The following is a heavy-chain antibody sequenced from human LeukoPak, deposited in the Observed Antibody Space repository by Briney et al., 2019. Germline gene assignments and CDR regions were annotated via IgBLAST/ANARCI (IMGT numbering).Heavy chain of an antibody. J-gene: IGHJ4*02. Sequence: GGSLRLSCAASGFTFSDYYMSWIRQAPGKGLEWVSYISSSSSYTNYADSVKGRFTTSRDNAKNSLYLQMNSLRAEDTAVYYCARWRCSGGSCYSGVDYWGQGTLVTVSS. D-gene: IGHD2-15*01. CDR1: GFTFSDYY. CDR2: ISSSSSYT. CDR3: ARWRCSGGSCYSGVDY. V-gene: IGHV3-11*06.